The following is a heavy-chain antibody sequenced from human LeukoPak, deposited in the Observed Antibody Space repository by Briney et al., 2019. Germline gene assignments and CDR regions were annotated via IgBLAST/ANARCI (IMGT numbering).Heavy chain of an antibody. Sequence: SETLSLTCTVSGGSISSYYWSWIRRPAGKGLEWIGRIYTSGSTNYNPSLKSRVTMSVDTSKNQFSLKLSSVTAADTAVYYCARESLTMVRGVITNYYYYYMDVWGKGTTVTISS. D-gene: IGHD3-10*01. J-gene: IGHJ6*03. V-gene: IGHV4-4*07. CDR1: GGSISSYY. CDR2: IYTSGST. CDR3: ARESLTMVRGVITNYYYYYMDV.